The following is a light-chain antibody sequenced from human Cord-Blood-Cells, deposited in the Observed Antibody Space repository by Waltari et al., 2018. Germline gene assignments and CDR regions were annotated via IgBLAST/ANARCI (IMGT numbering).Light chain of an antibody. Sequence: DIQMTQSPSSLSASVGDRVTITCRASQSISSYLNWYQQKPGKAPKLLIYAASSLQSGVPSRFSGSGSGTDFTLTISSLQPEDFATYYCQQSYSTPPSTF. CDR3: QQSYSTPPST. V-gene: IGKV1-39*01. CDR1: QSISSY. CDR2: AAS. J-gene: IGKJ3*01.